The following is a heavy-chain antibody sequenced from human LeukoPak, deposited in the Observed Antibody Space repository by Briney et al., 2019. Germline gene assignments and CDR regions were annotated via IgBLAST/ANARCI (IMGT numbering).Heavy chain of an antibody. CDR3: ARPGYSSGTQSFDY. J-gene: IGHJ4*02. CDR1: GGSISSGSYH. CDR2: INHSGST. V-gene: IGHV4-39*07. Sequence: SETLSLTCTVSGGSISSGSYHWSWIRQPPGKGLEWIGEINHSGSTNYNPSLKSRVTISVDTSKNQFSLKLSSVTAADTAVYYCARPGYSSGTQSFDYWGQGTLVTVSS. D-gene: IGHD6-19*01.